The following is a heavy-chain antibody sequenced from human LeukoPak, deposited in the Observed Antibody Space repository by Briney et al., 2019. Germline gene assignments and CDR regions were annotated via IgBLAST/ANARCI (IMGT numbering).Heavy chain of an antibody. CDR3: ARGDYYGSGRGWYFDL. Sequence: SETLSLTCTVSGGSISSGGYYWSWIRQHPGEGLEWIGYIYYSGSTYYNPSLKSRVTISVDTSKNQFSLKLSSVTAADTAVYYCARGDYYGSGRGWYFDLWGRGTLVTVSS. D-gene: IGHD3-10*01. J-gene: IGHJ2*01. V-gene: IGHV4-31*03. CDR2: IYYSGST. CDR1: GGSISSGGYY.